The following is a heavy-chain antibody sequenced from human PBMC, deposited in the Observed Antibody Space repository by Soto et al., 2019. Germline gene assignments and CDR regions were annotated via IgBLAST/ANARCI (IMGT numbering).Heavy chain of an antibody. CDR2: ISGSSRRT. J-gene: IGHJ4*02. V-gene: IGHV3-23*01. CDR3: AKDFSSKGWMGLNAPSDS. CDR1: GFTFYDYG. D-gene: IGHD4-4*01. Sequence: EIQLLESGGGLVEPGGSLTLSCAASGFTFYDYGMNWVRQAPGKGPEWVSSISGSSRRTDYADSVKGRFVISRDNSKAMVYLEMNRLRAADTAVYYCAKDFSSKGWMGLNAPSDSWGQGILVSVSS.